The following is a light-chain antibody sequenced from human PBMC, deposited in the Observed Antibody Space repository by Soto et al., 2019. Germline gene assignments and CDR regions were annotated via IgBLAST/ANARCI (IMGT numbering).Light chain of an antibody. V-gene: IGLV2-14*01. CDR2: DVS. CDR3: SSYTSSRNYYV. Sequence: QSVLTQPASVSGSPGQSITISCTGTSSDVGGYNYVSWYQQHPGKAPKLMIYDVSNRPSGVSNRFSGSKSGNTASLTISGLQAEDEADYYCSSYTSSRNYYVFGTGTTVTVL. CDR1: SSDVGGYNY. J-gene: IGLJ1*01.